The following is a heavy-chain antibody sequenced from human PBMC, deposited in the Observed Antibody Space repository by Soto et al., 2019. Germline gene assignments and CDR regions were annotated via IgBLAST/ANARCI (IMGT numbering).Heavy chain of an antibody. CDR3: ARAGERGISTWVPTNY. CDR2: IYYSGST. J-gene: IGHJ4*02. D-gene: IGHD1-1*01. V-gene: IGHV4-59*01. CDR1: GGSISSYY. Sequence: PSDTLSLACTFSGGSISSYYWIWILQPPGKGLEWIGYIYYSGSTNYNPALKSRVTISVDTSKNQFSLKLSSVTAADTAVYYCARAGERGISTWVPTNYWGQGTLVTVSS.